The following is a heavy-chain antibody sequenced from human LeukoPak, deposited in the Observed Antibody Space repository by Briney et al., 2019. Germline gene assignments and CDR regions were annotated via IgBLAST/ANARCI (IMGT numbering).Heavy chain of an antibody. Sequence: GGSLRLSCAASGFSFSNYGMNWVRQAPGKGLEWVSAIIGSGAMTYYADSVKGRFTISRDNSKNTVYLQMKRLRTHDTVVYYSAKDLSWLGLGYWGQGTLVIVSS. CDR3: AKDLSWLGLGY. J-gene: IGHJ4*02. CDR2: IIGSGAMT. CDR1: GFSFSNYG. D-gene: IGHD6-19*01. V-gene: IGHV3-23*01.